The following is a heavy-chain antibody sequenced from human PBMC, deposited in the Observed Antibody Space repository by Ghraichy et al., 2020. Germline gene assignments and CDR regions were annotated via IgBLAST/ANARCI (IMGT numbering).Heavy chain of an antibody. CDR3: ARSKGLGTWLLDY. J-gene: IGHJ4*02. Sequence: GESLNISCAASEFTFSTYWMTWVRQAPGKGLEWVANINQDGGEKYYVDSVKGRFTISRDNAKNSVHLQVNSLRAEDTAVYYCARSKGLGTWLLDYWGQGTLVTVSS. CDR2: INQDGGEK. V-gene: IGHV3-7*01. CDR1: EFTFSTYW. D-gene: IGHD3-16*01.